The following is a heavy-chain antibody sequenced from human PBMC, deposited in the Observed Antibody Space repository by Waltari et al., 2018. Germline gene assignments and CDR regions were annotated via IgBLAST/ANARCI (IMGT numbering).Heavy chain of an antibody. J-gene: IGHJ4*02. CDR1: GGSISSSSYY. D-gene: IGHD2-2*01. V-gene: IGHV4-39*07. CDR3: ARVGVVPAANDY. Sequence: QLQLQESGPGLVKPSETLSLTCTVSGGSISSSSYYWGWIRQPPGKGLEWIGSIYYSGSTYYNPSLKSRVNISVDTSKNQFSLKLSSVTAADTAVYYCARVGVVPAANDYWGQGTLVTVSS. CDR2: IYYSGST.